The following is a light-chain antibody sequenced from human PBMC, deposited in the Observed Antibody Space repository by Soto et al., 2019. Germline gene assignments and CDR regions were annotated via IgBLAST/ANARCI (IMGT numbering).Light chain of an antibody. CDR1: QSVSSSY. CDR2: GAS. J-gene: IGKJ3*01. Sequence: EIVLTQSPGTLSLSPGERATLSCRASQSVSSSYLAWYQQKPGQAPRHLIYGASSRATGIPDRCSGSGSGTDFTLTISRLEPEDFAVYYCQQYGSSPPFTFGPGTKVDIK. V-gene: IGKV3-20*01. CDR3: QQYGSSPPFT.